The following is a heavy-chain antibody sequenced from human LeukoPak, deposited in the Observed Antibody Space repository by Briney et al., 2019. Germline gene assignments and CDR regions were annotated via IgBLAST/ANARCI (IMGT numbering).Heavy chain of an antibody. J-gene: IGHJ6*03. CDR2: INWNGGST. Sequence: GGSLRLSCAASGFTFDDYGMSWVRQAPGKGLEWVSGINWNGGSTGYADSVKGRFTISRDNAKNSLYLQMNSLRAEDTALYYFARAPEGYYYYYYMDVWGKGTTVTVSS. D-gene: IGHD1-14*01. V-gene: IGHV3-20*04. CDR1: GFTFDDYG. CDR3: ARAPEGYYYYYYMDV.